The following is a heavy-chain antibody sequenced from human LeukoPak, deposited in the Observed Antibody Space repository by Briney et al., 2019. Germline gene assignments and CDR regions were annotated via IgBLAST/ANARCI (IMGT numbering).Heavy chain of an antibody. J-gene: IGHJ4*02. CDR3: ARGNIKFDY. V-gene: IGHV3-9*01. CDR2: ISWNSGSI. Sequence: GGSLRLSCAASGFTFDDYAMHWVRQAPGKGLEWVSGISWNSGSIGYADSVKGRFTISRDNAKNSLYLQMNSLRAEDTAVYFCARGNIKFDYWGRGTLVTVSS. CDR1: GFTFDDYA.